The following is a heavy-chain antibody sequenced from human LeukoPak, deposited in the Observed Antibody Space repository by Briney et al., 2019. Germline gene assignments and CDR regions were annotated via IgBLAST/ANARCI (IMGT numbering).Heavy chain of an antibody. D-gene: IGHD5-24*01. CDR1: GFTFSSYG. Sequence: GGSLRLSCAASGFTFSSYGMHWVRQAPGKGLEWVAVISYDGSNKYYADSVKGRFTISRDNSKYTLYLQMNSLRAEDTAVYYCARKEMAPNWGQGTLVTVSS. J-gene: IGHJ4*02. CDR2: ISYDGSNK. V-gene: IGHV3-30*03. CDR3: ARKEMAPN.